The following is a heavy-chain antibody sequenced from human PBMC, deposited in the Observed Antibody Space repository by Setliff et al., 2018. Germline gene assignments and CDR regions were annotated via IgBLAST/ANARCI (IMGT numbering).Heavy chain of an antibody. J-gene: IGHJ4*02. CDR3: ARSSAPSVVLAADFDY. Sequence: ASVKVSCKTSGFMFSTYGLSWVRQAPGQGPEWIGCISGFTGDTKYAPKFQDRVILTIDESSTTAHMELRSLTPDDTAFYYCARSSAPSVVLAADFDYWGQGTLVTVSS. V-gene: IGHV1-18*01. CDR2: ISGFTGDT. D-gene: IGHD6-19*01. CDR1: GFMFSTYG.